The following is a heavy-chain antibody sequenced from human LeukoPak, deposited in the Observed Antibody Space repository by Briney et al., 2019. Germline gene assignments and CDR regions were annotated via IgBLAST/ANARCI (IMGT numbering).Heavy chain of an antibody. CDR2: IYYSGST. V-gene: IGHV4-59*01. Sequence: SETLSLTCTVAGGSISSYYWSWIRQPPGKGLEWIGYIYYSGSTNYNPSLKSRVTISVDTSKNQFSLKLSSVTAADTAVYYCARHGYSSGSLAWFDPWGQGTEVTVSS. D-gene: IGHD6-19*01. CDR1: GGSISSYY. J-gene: IGHJ5*02. CDR3: ARHGYSSGSLAWFDP.